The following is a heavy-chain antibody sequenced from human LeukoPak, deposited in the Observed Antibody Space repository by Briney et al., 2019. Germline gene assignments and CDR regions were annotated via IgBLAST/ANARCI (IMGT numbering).Heavy chain of an antibody. J-gene: IGHJ5*02. CDR2: MNPNSGNT. Sequence: ASVKVSCKASGYTFASYDINWVRQATGQGLEWMGWMNPNSGNTGYAQKFQGRVTMTRNTSISTAYMELSSLRSEDTAVYYCARAEWITIFGVAKLKYNWFDPWGQGTLVTVSS. CDR3: ARAEWITIFGVAKLKYNWFDP. CDR1: GYTFASYD. V-gene: IGHV1-8*01. D-gene: IGHD3-3*01.